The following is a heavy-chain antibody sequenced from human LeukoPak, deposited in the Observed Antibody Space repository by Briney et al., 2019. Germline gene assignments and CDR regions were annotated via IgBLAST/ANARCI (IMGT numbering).Heavy chain of an antibody. D-gene: IGHD6-19*01. CDR1: GGTFSSYA. Sequence: SVKVSCKASGGTFSSYAISWVRQAPGQGLEWMGRIIPILGIANYAQKLQGGVTMTTDTSTSTAYMELRSLRSDDTAVYYCARMGGIAVAESGAYYFDYWGQGTLVTVSS. CDR3: ARMGGIAVAESGAYYFDY. J-gene: IGHJ4*02. CDR2: IIPILGIA. V-gene: IGHV1-69*04.